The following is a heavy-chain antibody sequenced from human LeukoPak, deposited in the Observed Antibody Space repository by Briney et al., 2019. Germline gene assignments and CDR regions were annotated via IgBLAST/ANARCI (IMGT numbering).Heavy chain of an antibody. CDR3: ARDFIFGSGSKYNIEYYSYMDV. CDR1: GYTFTGHY. J-gene: IGHJ6*03. V-gene: IGHV1-46*01. D-gene: IGHD3-10*01. CDR2: INPSVGST. Sequence: AAVKVSCQACGYTFTGHYMHWVRQAPGQGLEWMGRINPSVGSTSYAQTFHARVTMPRHMSTSTVYMERSGLRSEDTAVYYFARDFIFGSGSKYNIEYYSYMDVWGKRTTVTVSS.